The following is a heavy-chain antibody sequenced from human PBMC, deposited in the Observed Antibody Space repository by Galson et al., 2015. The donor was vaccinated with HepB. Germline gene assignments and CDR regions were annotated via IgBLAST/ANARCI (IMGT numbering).Heavy chain of an antibody. D-gene: IGHD3-22*01. CDR3: ARAGDSSGPSLAYYYYGMDV. Sequence: SLRLSCAASGFTFDDYGMSWVRQAPGKGLEWVSGINWNGGSTGYADSVKGRFTISRDNAKNSLYLQMNSLRAEDTALYYCARAGDSSGPSLAYYYYGMDVWGQGTTVTVSS. V-gene: IGHV3-20*04. J-gene: IGHJ6*02. CDR1: GFTFDDYG. CDR2: INWNGGST.